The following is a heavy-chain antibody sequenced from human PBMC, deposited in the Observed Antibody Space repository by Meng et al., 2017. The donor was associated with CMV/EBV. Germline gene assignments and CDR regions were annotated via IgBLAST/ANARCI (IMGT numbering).Heavy chain of an antibody. D-gene: IGHD4-11*01. Sequence: RLQQWVARVLKHSYKSLPTRAVDCGASSGNDWSCIRRPRGTRLEWIGEIKHSGSSNYNPSLKSRDTISVETSKTHMSLKLSSVTAATTAVYYCERRDYSNHYYFDYWGQGTLVTVSS. J-gene: IGHJ4*02. CDR1: CGASSGND. CDR2: IKHSGSS. V-gene: IGHV4-34*01. CDR3: ERRDYSNHYYFDY.